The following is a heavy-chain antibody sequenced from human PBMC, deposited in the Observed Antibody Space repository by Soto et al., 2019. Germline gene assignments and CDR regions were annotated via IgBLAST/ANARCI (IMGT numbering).Heavy chain of an antibody. CDR3: ARAGRVGFGNRPSLGGDGMDV. D-gene: IGHD3-10*01. CDR1: GYTFTSYG. CDR2: ISAYNGNT. Sequence: QVQLVQSGAEVKKPGASVKVSCKASGYTFTSYGISWVRQAPGQGLEWMGWISAYNGNTNYAQKLQGRVTMTTDTSTSTAYMELTSLRSDDTAVYYRARAGRVGFGNRPSLGGDGMDVWDQGTTVTVSS. V-gene: IGHV1-18*01. J-gene: IGHJ6*02.